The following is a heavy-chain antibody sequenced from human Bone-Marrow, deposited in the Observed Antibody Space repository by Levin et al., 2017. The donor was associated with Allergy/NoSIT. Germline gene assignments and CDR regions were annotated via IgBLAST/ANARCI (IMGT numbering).Heavy chain of an antibody. CDR1: GFTFSSHW. V-gene: IGHV3-74*01. D-gene: IGHD2-21*02. CDR2: INTDGSST. J-gene: IGHJ4*02. Sequence: GESLKISCAASGFTFSSHWMHWVRQAPGKGLVWVSRINTDGSSTTYADSVKGRFTISRDNAKNTLYLQMNSLRAEDTAVYFCARRKLVGDFPDCWGQGTLVTVSS. CDR3: ARRKLVGDFPDC.